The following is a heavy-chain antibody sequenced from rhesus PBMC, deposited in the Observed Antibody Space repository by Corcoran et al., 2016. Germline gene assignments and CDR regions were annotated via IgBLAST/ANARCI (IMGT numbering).Heavy chain of an antibody. Sequence: QVTLKASVPAILTPTQTLTLPCTSSGLPLSTSGMRVSWLRQPPGKALEWLTRIDWDDDKYYSTSLKSRLTISKDTSKNQVVLTMTNMDPVDTATYYCARTRYYGSSYYFDYWGQGVLVTVSS. CDR2: IDWDDDK. D-gene: IGHD4-29*01. V-gene: IGHV2S2*01. CDR1: GLPLSTSGMR. J-gene: IGHJ4*01. CDR3: ARTRYYGSSYYFDY.